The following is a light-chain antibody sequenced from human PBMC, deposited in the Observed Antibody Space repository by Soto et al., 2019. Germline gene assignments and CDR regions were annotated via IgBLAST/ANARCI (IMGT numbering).Light chain of an antibody. Sequence: QSALTQPASVSGSPGQSISISGTGTGNDVGGYTFVSWYQQHPDKVPKLVIFAVNRRPSGVSDRFSGSKSVNAASLTISGLQAEDEADYYCCSYTATTTYGFGTGTKLTVL. CDR2: AVN. J-gene: IGLJ1*01. CDR3: CSYTATTTYG. V-gene: IGLV2-14*03. CDR1: GNDVGGYTF.